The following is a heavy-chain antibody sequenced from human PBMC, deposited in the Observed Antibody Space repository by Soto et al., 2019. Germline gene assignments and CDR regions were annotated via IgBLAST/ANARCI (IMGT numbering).Heavy chain of an antibody. CDR3: ARRGPGTYFDY. CDR2: ISGSGDST. Sequence: EVQLLDSGGGLVQPGGSLRLSCAASGFTFSSYAMNWVRQAPGKGLEWVSVISGSGDSTYYADSVKGRFTISRDNSKNPLYRQMNSLRTEDTAVYYCARRGPGTYFDYWGQGTLVTVSS. D-gene: IGHD6-13*01. V-gene: IGHV3-23*01. J-gene: IGHJ4*02. CDR1: GFTFSSYA.